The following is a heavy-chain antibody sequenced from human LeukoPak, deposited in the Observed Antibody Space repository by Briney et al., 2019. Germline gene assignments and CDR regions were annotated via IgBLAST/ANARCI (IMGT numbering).Heavy chain of an antibody. CDR2: IYSSGST. Sequence: SETLSLTCEVSGDSIKKNYWSWIRQPAGKGLEWIGRIYSSGSTNYSPSLRGRVTMSIDTSKNQFSLKLSPVTAADTAVYYCARDGSGSYRRAFDIWGQGTMVTVSS. CDR3: ARDGSGSYRRAFDI. J-gene: IGHJ3*02. D-gene: IGHD1-26*01. V-gene: IGHV4-4*07. CDR1: GDSIKKNY.